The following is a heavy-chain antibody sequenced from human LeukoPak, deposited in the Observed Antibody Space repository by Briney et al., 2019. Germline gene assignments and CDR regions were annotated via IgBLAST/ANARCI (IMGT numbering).Heavy chain of an antibody. CDR3: ARVDIYWFDP. J-gene: IGHJ5*02. D-gene: IGHD3-3*02. CDR2: ISSSGGTI. V-gene: IGHV3-48*03. Sequence: GGSLRLSCAASGFSFSAYYMNWVRQAPGKGLEWVSYISSSGGTIYYADTVKGRFTISRDNAKNSLYLQMNSLRAEDTAVYYCARVDIYWFDPWGQGTLVTVSS. CDR1: GFSFSAYY.